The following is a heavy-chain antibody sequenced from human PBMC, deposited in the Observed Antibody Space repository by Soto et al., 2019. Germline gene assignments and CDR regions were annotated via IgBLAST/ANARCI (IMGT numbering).Heavy chain of an antibody. CDR2: FDPEDGET. CDR3: ATVNIVVVTAPLYYFDY. Sequence: SVKVSCKVSGYTLTELSMHWVRQAPGKGLEWMGGFDPEDGETIYAQKFQGRVTMTEDTSTDTAYMELSSLRSEDTAVYYCATVNIVVVTAPLYYFDYWGEGTPVPVSP. D-gene: IGHD2-21*02. J-gene: IGHJ4*02. V-gene: IGHV1-24*01. CDR1: GYTLTELS.